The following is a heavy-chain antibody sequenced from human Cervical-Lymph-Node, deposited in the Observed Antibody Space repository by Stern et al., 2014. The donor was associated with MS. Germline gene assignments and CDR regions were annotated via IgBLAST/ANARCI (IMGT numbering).Heavy chain of an antibody. CDR2: VYYSGRI. V-gene: IGHV4-31*03. Sequence: QLQLQESGPGLVKPLQTLSLTCTVSGGSVSSGGYFWNWIRQHPGKGLEWIGHVYYSGRIAYNPSLKSRVTISVDTSKNQFSLRLRSLTAADTAVYYCARNPALWYFDLWGRGTLAAVSS. CDR3: ARNPALWYFDL. CDR1: GGSVSSGGYF. D-gene: IGHD3-3*02. J-gene: IGHJ2*01.